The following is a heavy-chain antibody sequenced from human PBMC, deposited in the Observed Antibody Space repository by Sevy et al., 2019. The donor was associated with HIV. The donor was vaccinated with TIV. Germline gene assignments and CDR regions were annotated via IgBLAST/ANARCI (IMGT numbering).Heavy chain of an antibody. Sequence: GGSLRLSCAASGFTFSNAWMSWVRQAPGKGLEWVGRIKSITDGGTTDYAAPVKGRFTISRDDSKNTLYLQMNSLKTENTAVYYCTSRITMVRGVLPQYYYGMDVWGQGTTVTVSS. D-gene: IGHD3-10*01. CDR1: GFTFSNAW. V-gene: IGHV3-15*01. CDR3: TSRITMVRGVLPQYYYGMDV. J-gene: IGHJ6*02. CDR2: IKSITDGGTT.